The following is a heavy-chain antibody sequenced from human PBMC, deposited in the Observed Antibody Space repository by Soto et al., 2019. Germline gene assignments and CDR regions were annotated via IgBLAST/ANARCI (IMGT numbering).Heavy chain of an antibody. CDR3: AKDCGSSCVRSYYYYGMDV. Sequence: PGGSLRLSCAASGFTFSSYAISWVRQAPGKGLEWVSAISGSGGSTYYADSVKGRFTISRDNSKNTLYLQMNSLRAEDTAVYYCAKDCGSSCVRSYYYYGMDVWGQGTTVTVSS. V-gene: IGHV3-23*01. CDR2: ISGSGGST. J-gene: IGHJ6*02. D-gene: IGHD6-13*01. CDR1: GFTFSSYA.